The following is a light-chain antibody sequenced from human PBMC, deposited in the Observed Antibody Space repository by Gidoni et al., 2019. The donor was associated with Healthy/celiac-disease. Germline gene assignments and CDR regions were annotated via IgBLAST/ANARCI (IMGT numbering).Light chain of an antibody. CDR1: QSVSSSY. V-gene: IGKV3-20*01. J-gene: IGKJ2*01. Sequence: IVLTPSPGTLSLSPGERATLSCRASQSVSSSYLAWYQQKPGQAPRLLIYGASSRATGIPDRFSGSGSGTDFTLTISRLEPEDFAVYYCQQYGSSPEYTFXXXTKLEIK. CDR3: QQYGSSPEYT. CDR2: GAS.